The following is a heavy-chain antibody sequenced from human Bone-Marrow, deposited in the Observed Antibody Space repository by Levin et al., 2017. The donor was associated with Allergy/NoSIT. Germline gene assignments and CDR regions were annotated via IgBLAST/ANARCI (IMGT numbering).Heavy chain of an antibody. V-gene: IGHV4-4*02. CDR2: IYHSGST. CDR1: GGSISSSNR. Sequence: SETLSLTCAVSGGSISSSNRWSWVRQPPGKGLEWIGEIYHSGSTNYNPSLKSRVTISVDKSKNQFSLKLSSVTAADTAVYYCARDHPSITTTTRWFDPWGQGTLVTVSS. D-gene: IGHD1-7*01. CDR3: ARDHPSITTTTRWFDP. J-gene: IGHJ5*02.